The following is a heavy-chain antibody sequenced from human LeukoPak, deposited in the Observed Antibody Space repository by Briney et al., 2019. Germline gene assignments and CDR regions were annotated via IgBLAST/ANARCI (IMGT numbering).Heavy chain of an antibody. CDR2: ISSSSSPI. J-gene: IGHJ4*02. CDR3: AKVMGLQTTVTTSFDY. V-gene: IGHV3-48*01. Sequence: PGGSLRLSCAASGFTFSSYIMNWVRQAPGKGLEWVSYISSSSSPIYYADSVKGRFTISRDNAKNTLYLQMSSLRAEDTAAYYCAKVMGLQTTVTTSFDYWGQGTQVTVSS. D-gene: IGHD4-17*01. CDR1: GFTFSSYI.